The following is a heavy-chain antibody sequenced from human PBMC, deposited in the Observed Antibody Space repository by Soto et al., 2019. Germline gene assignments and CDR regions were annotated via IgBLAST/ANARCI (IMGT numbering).Heavy chain of an antibody. CDR2: IIPILGIA. D-gene: IGHD2-2*02. V-gene: IGHV1-69*04. J-gene: IGHJ6*02. CDR3: AREPATAIPSRYYYYGMDV. Sequence: SVKVSCKASGVTFSSYSISWVRHAPGKGLEWMGRIIPILGIANYAQKFQGRVTITADKSTSTAYMELSSLRSEDTAVYYCAREPATAIPSRYYYYGMDVWGQGTTVTVSS. CDR1: GVTFSSYS.